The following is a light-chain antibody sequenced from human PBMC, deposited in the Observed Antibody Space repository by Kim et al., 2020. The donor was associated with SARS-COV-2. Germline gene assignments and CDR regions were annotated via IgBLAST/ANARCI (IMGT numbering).Light chain of an antibody. CDR1: SLRNYY. J-gene: IGLJ1*01. V-gene: IGLV3-19*01. CDR3: NSRDSSGNHYV. Sequence: SSELTQDPAVSVALGQTIRITCQGDSLRNYYASWYQQKPGQAPVLVIYGKNNRPSGIPDRFSGSISGTPASLTITGAQAEDEADYSCNSRDSSGNHYVFG. CDR2: GKN.